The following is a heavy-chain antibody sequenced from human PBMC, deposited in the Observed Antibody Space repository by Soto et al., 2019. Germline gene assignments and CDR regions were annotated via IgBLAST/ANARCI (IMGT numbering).Heavy chain of an antibody. CDR1: GFSLRTSGVG. CDR3: PHRNTQYTWSYVIFAY. V-gene: IGHV2-5*02. J-gene: IGHJ4*02. Sequence: SGPTLVNPTQTLTLTCTFSGFSLRTSGVGVGWIRQPPGKALEWLALIYWDDDRRYNPSLKSRLAITKDTSKNQVVLTMSNMDPGDTATFYGPHRNTQYTWSYVIFAYWGRGTLVPVSS. CDR2: IYWDDDR. D-gene: IGHD3-10*01.